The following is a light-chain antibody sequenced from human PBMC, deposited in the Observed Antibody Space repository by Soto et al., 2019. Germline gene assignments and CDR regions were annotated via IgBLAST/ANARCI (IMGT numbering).Light chain of an antibody. CDR3: QSYDNSLTGYV. V-gene: IGLV1-40*01. J-gene: IGLJ1*01. CDR1: SSNVGAGYD. CDR2: SNN. Sequence: QSVLTQPPSVSGAPGQRVTISCTGTSSNVGAGYDVHWYQHLPGTAPKLLIYSNNNRPSGVPDRFSASKSGASASLAITRLQAEDEADYYCQSYDNSLTGYVFGTGTKVTVL.